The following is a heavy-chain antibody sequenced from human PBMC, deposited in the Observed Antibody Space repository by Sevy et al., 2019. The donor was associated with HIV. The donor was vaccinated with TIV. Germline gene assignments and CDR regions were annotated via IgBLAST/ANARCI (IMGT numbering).Heavy chain of an antibody. CDR2: IRSATDGGTT. CDR3: ATLSGNYWGDWLEP. Sequence: GGSLRLSCVASALTFSNDWMTWVRQAPGKGLEWVGHIRSATDGGTTDYAAPVKGRFTISRHDSKSTVYLEMNSLKIEDTGVYFCATLSGNYWGDWLEPWGQGTLVTVSS. CDR1: ALTFSNDW. J-gene: IGHJ5*02. D-gene: IGHD5-12*01. V-gene: IGHV3-15*07.